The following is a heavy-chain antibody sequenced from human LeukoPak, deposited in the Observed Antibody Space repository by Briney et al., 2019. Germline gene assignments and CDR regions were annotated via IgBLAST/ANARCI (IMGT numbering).Heavy chain of an antibody. CDR1: CGPIRSYY. CDR2: IHYSEST. J-gene: IGHJ6*02. Sequence: SETLSLTCTVSCGPIRSYYWSWMRQPLGKGLEWIGNIHYSESTNFNPSLKSRVAIAVDTSKNQFSLSMRSVTAADTAVYYCARVSAAGMEFHYGMDVWGQGTTVFVSS. D-gene: IGHD6-13*01. V-gene: IGHV4-59*01. CDR3: ARVSAAGMEFHYGMDV.